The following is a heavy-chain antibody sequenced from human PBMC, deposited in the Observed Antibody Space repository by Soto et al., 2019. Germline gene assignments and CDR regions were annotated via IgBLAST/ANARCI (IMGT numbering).Heavy chain of an antibody. CDR2: IKSKTDGGTT. D-gene: IGHD3-3*01. Sequence: EVQLVESGGGLVKPGGSLRLSCAASGFTFSNAWMNWVRQAPGKGLEWVGRIKSKTDGGTTDYAAPVKGRFTISRDDSKNTLYLQMNSLKTEDTAVYYCTTDLVYDRADAFDIWGQGTMVTVSS. CDR1: GFTFSNAW. J-gene: IGHJ3*02. V-gene: IGHV3-15*07. CDR3: TTDLVYDRADAFDI.